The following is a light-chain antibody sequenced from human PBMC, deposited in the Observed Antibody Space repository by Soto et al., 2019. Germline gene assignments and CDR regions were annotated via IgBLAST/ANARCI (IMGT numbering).Light chain of an antibody. CDR2: DVI. V-gene: IGLV2-14*03. J-gene: IGLJ2*01. CDR3: TSYTGSSTHVV. Sequence: QSVLTQPASVAGSPGQSIAISCTGTTSDVGGYNYVSWYQQHPGKAPKLMIYDVINRPSGVSNRFSGSKSGNTASLTISGPQADDEADYYCTSYTGSSTHVVFGGGTKLTVL. CDR1: TSDVGGYNY.